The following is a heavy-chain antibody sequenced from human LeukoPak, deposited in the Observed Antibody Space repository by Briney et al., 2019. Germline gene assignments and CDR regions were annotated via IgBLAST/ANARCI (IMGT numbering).Heavy chain of an antibody. D-gene: IGHD3-10*01. CDR1: GFTFSSYG. CDR3: AKSLEGLWFGELLA. V-gene: IGHV3-30*18. Sequence: GGSLRLSCAASGFTFSSYGMQWVRQAPGKGLEGGAVISYDGSNKYYADSEKGRFTISRDNSKNTLYLQMNSLRAEDTAVYYCAKSLEGLWFGELLAWGQGTLVTVSS. CDR2: ISYDGSNK. J-gene: IGHJ5*02.